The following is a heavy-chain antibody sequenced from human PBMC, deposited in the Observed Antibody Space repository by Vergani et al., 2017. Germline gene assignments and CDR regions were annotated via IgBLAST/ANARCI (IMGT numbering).Heavy chain of an antibody. J-gene: IGHJ4*02. CDR1: GYTFTSYD. D-gene: IGHD6-6*01. Sequence: QVQLVQSGAEVKKPGASVKVSCKASGYTFTSYDINWVRQATGQGLEWMGWMNPNSGNTGYAQKFQGRVTMTRNTSISTAYMELRSLRSDDTAVYYCARVFGKLVYFDYWGQGTLVTVSS. CDR2: MNPNSGNT. CDR3: ARVFGKLVYFDY. V-gene: IGHV1-8*01.